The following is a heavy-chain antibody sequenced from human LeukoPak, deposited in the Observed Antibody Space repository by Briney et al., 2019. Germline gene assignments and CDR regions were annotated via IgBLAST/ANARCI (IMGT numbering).Heavy chain of an antibody. CDR2: IYLGDSDT. CDR3: ARRIDYRADY. J-gene: IGHJ4*02. Sequence: GESLKISCKGSGSSFTNYWIGWVRQMPGKGLDWMGIIYLGDSDTRYSPSLQGQVTISVDKSISTAYLQWSSLKASDTAMYYCARRIDYRADYWGQGTLVTVSS. CDR1: GSSFTNYW. V-gene: IGHV5-51*01. D-gene: IGHD4-11*01.